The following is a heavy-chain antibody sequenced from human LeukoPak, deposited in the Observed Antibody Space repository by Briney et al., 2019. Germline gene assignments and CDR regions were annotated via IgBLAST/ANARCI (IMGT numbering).Heavy chain of an antibody. J-gene: IGHJ3*02. CDR2: IYHSGST. CDR1: GYSISSGYY. D-gene: IGHD2/OR15-2a*01. Sequence: SETLSLTCTVSGYSISSGYYWGWIRQPPGKGLEWIGSIYHSGSTYYNPSLKSRVTISVDTSKNQFSLKLSSVTAADTAVYYCARDPTFRPLSIIFDIWGEGTMVTVSS. CDR3: ARDPTFRPLSIIFDI. V-gene: IGHV4-38-2*02.